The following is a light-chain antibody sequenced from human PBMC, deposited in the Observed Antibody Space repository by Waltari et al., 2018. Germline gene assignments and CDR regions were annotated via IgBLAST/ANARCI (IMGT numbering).Light chain of an antibody. CDR3: SSYTGDNILL. Sequence: QSALTQPASVSGSPGQSITISCTGTSSDIGRYYTVPWYQQYPGKAPQIIIYEVKNRPSGVSTRFSGSTSGNTASLTISALQADDEAYFYCSSYTGDNILLFGGGTKVTVL. V-gene: IGLV2-14*01. J-gene: IGLJ3*02. CDR1: SSDIGRYYT. CDR2: EVK.